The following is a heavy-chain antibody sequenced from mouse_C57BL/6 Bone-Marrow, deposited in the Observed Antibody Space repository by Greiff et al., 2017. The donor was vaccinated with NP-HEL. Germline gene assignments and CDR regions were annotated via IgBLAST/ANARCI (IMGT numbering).Heavy chain of an antibody. V-gene: IGHV14-2*01. J-gene: IGHJ1*03. CDR1: GFNIKDYY. D-gene: IGHD1-1*02. CDR2: IDPEDGET. Sequence: EVKLMESGAELVKPGASVKLSCTASGFNIKDYYMHWVKQRTEQGLEWIGRIDPEDGETKYKPKFQGKATITADTSSNTAYLPLSSLTSEDAAVYYCAIRRWWGCFDVWDTGTTVTVSS. CDR3: AIRRWWGCFDV.